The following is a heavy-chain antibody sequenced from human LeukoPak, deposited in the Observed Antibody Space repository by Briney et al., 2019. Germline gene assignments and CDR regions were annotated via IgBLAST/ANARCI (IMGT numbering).Heavy chain of an antibody. CDR2: ISSSGSTI. D-gene: IGHD1-14*01. Sequence: KPGGSLRLSCAASGFTFSDYYMSWIRQAPGKGLEWVSYISSSGSTIYYADSVKGRFTISRDNAKNSLYLQMNSLRAEDTAVYYCARAQWAEPNWFDPWGQGTLVTVSS. CDR1: GFTFSDYY. V-gene: IGHV3-11*01. J-gene: IGHJ5*02. CDR3: ARAQWAEPNWFDP.